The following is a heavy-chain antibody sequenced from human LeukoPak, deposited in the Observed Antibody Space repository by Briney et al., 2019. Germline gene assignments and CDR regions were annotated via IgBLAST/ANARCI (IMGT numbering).Heavy chain of an antibody. V-gene: IGHV4-39*01. D-gene: IGHD1-26*01. J-gene: IGHJ6*02. CDR1: GGSISSSDYY. Sequence: SETLSLTCTVSGGSISSSDYYWGWIRQPPGKGLDWIGSIYYSGSTYYNPSLNSRATISVDTSKNQFSLNLSSVTAADTAVYYCATSNSGSYYQVGMDVWGQGTTVTVSS. CDR3: ATSNSGSYYQVGMDV. CDR2: IYYSGST.